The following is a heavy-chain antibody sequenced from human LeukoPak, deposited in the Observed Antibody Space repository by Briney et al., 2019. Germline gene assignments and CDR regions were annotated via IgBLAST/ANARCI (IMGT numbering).Heavy chain of an antibody. CDR2: ISSGTTYL. Sequence: GGSLRLSCAASGFSLTSYSMNWVRQAPGRGLEWVSSISSGTTYLYYADSVKGRFTISKDNAKNSLYLQMNSLRAEDTAVYYCARDPGSSSTNWYFDLWGRGTLVTVSS. CDR3: ARDPGSSSTNWYFDL. D-gene: IGHD6-13*01. CDR1: GFSLTSYS. V-gene: IGHV3-21*01. J-gene: IGHJ2*01.